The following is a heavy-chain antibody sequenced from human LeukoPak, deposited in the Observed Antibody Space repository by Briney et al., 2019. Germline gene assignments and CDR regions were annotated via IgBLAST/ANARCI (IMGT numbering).Heavy chain of an antibody. CDR2: ISSSSSYI. J-gene: IGHJ6*03. CDR1: GFTFSSYS. V-gene: IGHV3-21*01. CDR3: ARRVDQGSYYDFWSGYYPPLYYYMDV. Sequence: TGGSLRLSCAASGFTFSSYSMNWVRQAPGKGLEWVSSISSSSSYIYYADSVKGRFTISRDNAKNSLYLQMNSLRAEDTAVYYCARRVDQGSYYDFWSGYYPPLYYYMDVWGKGTTVTVSS. D-gene: IGHD3-3*01.